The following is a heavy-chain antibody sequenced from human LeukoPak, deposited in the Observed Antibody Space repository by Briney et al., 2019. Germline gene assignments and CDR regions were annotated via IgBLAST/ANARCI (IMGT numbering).Heavy chain of an antibody. D-gene: IGHD2-15*01. Sequence: SETLSLTCTVSGGSISSYYWGWIRQPPGKGLEWIGYIYYSGSTNYNPSLKSRVTISVDTSKNQFSLKLSSVTAADTAVYYCARMVAATPWGAFDIWGQGTMVTVSS. CDR2: IYYSGST. J-gene: IGHJ3*02. CDR3: ARMVAATPWGAFDI. V-gene: IGHV4-59*08. CDR1: GGSISSYY.